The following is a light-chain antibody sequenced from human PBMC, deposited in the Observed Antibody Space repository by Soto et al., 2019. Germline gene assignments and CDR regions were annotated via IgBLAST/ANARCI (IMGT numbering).Light chain of an antibody. J-gene: IGKJ4*01. CDR3: QQLNSYPFT. CDR1: QTISSW. V-gene: IGKV1-9*01. Sequence: DIQMTQSPSTLSGSVGDRVTITCRASQTISSWLAWYQQKPGKAPKLLISAASTLQSGVPPRFSGSGSGTEFTLTISSLQPEDFATYYCQQLNSYPFTFGGGTKVDIK. CDR2: AAS.